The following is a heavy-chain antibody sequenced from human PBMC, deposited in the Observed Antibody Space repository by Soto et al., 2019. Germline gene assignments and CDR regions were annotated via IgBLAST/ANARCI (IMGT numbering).Heavy chain of an antibody. J-gene: IGHJ3*01. CDR1: GGSISSSSYY. V-gene: IGHV4-39*07. CDR2: IYYSGST. CDR3: ARDPPSLG. Sequence: SETLSLTCTVSGGSISSSSYYWGWIRQPPGKGLEWIGSIYYSGSTYYNPSLKSRVTISVDTSKNQFSLKLSSVTAADTAVYYCARDPPSLGWGQGTMVTVSS.